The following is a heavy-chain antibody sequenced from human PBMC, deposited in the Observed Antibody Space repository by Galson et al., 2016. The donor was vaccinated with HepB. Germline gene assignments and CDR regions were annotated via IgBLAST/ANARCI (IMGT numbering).Heavy chain of an antibody. V-gene: IGHV3-21*01. D-gene: IGHD6-13*01. CDR3: ARDREGTSWFSGDYDHHGMDV. Sequence: SLRLSCAASGFTFSSYNMNWVRQAPGKGLAWVSSISRSSRHIYYADSVKGRFTISRDNAQNSLYLQMNSLRVEDTAVYFCARDREGTSWFSGDYDHHGMDVWGQGTTVTVSS. CDR2: ISRSSRHI. CDR1: GFTFSSYN. J-gene: IGHJ6*02.